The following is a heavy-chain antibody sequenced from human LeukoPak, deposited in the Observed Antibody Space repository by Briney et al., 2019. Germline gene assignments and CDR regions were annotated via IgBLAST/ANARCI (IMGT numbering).Heavy chain of an antibody. D-gene: IGHD5-12*01. Sequence: VASVKVSCKASGGTFSSYAISWVRQAPGQGLEWMGGIIPIFGAVNYTQKFQGRVTITADESTSTAYMELSSLRSEDTAVYYCARDVRPGIVATKLVSYYGMDVWGQGTTVTVSS. CDR2: IIPIFGAV. CDR1: GGTFSSYA. CDR3: ARDVRPGIVATKLVSYYGMDV. J-gene: IGHJ6*02. V-gene: IGHV1-69*01.